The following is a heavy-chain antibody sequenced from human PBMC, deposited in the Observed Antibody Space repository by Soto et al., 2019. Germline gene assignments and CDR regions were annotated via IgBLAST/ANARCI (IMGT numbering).Heavy chain of an antibody. J-gene: IGHJ4*02. V-gene: IGHV3-23*01. CDR2: LTSRGTT. Sequence: WGSLRVSCAASGLSFSDYSMAWVRQAPGRGLEWVSTLTSRGTTFYADSVKGRFTISRDNSKNTLSLQMHSLRTEDTALYYCAKRATTVPTPGNYFDCWGQGTLVTVSS. CDR3: AKRATTVPTPGNYFDC. CDR1: GLSFSDYS. D-gene: IGHD2-15*01.